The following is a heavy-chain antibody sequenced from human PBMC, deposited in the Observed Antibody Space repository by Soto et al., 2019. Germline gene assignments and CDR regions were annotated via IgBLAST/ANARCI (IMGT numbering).Heavy chain of an antibody. Sequence: ASVKVSCKASGGTFSSYAISWVRQAPGQGLEWMGGIIPIFGTANYAQKFQGRVTITADESTSTAYMELSSLRSEDTAVYYCARDRGYCSSTSCYDGGMDVWGQGTTVTVSS. CDR3: ARDRGYCSSTSCYDGGMDV. CDR2: IIPIFGTA. J-gene: IGHJ6*02. V-gene: IGHV1-69*13. D-gene: IGHD2-2*03. CDR1: GGTFSSYA.